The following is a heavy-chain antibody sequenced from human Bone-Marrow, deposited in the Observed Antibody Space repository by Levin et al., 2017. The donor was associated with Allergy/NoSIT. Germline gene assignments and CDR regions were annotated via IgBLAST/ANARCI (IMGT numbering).Heavy chain of an antibody. D-gene: IGHD4-17*01. CDR1: GFTFSSYA. CDR2: ISYDGSNK. Sequence: PGGSLRLSCAASGFTFSSYAMHWVRQAPGKGLEWVAVISYDGSNKYYADSVKGRFTISRDNSKNTLYLQMNSLRAEDTAVYYCARDRTVTTMGVWSGLYYYYYYGMDVWGQGTTVTVSS. V-gene: IGHV3-30-3*01. CDR3: ARDRTVTTMGVWSGLYYYYYYGMDV. J-gene: IGHJ6*02.